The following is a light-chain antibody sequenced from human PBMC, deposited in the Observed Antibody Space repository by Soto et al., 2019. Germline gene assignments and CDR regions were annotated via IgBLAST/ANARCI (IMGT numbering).Light chain of an antibody. Sequence: QSALTQPASVSGSPGHSITISCTGTSSDFGGYNYVSWYQQHPGKAPKLMIYDVSNRPAGVSNRFSGSKSGNTAPLTISGLQAEDEADYYCSSYTSSSTLVVFGTGTKLTVL. V-gene: IGLV2-14*01. CDR3: SSYTSSSTLVV. J-gene: IGLJ1*01. CDR2: DVS. CDR1: SSDFGGYNY.